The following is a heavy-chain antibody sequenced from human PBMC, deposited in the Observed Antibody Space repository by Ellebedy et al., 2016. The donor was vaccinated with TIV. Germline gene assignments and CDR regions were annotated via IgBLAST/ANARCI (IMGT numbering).Heavy chain of an antibody. CDR3: ATPHCRSTTCYMGPYDGFHL. CDR1: GGSISSSNYY. Sequence: SETLSLTXNVSGGSISSSNYYWAWIRQAPGKGLEWVASIYNPGRTYYNPSLKSRVTISMDMSRNQISLKLNSVTATDTAAYYCATPHCRSTTCYMGPYDGFHLWGQGTMVKVSS. D-gene: IGHD2-2*02. V-gene: IGHV4-39*01. CDR2: IYNPGRT. J-gene: IGHJ3*01.